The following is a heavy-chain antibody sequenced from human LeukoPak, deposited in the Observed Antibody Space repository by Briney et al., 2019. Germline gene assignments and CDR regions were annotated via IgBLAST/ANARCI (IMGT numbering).Heavy chain of an antibody. D-gene: IGHD6-13*01. CDR3: ARDLEIVAAGWYFDL. CDR2: ISMTGGST. Sequence: EGSLRLSCAASGFIFSNYAMTWVRQAPGKGLEWVSSISMTGGSTYYADSVKGRFTISRDNSKNTLLLQMKDLRAEDTAVYYCARDLEIVAAGWYFDLWGRGTLVIVSS. V-gene: IGHV3-23*01. J-gene: IGHJ2*01. CDR1: GFIFSNYA.